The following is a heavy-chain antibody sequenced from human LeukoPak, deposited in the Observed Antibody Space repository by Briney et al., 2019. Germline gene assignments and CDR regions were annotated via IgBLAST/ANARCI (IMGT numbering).Heavy chain of an antibody. CDR3: AKDLAKYSSSSGWLFDY. V-gene: IGHV3-30*02. CDR1: GFTFSSYG. Sequence: GGSLRLSCAASGFTFSSYGMHWVRQAPGKGLEWVAFIRYDGSNKFYADSVKGRFTISRDNSKNTLYLQMNSLRAEDTAVYYCAKDLAKYSSSSGWLFDYWGQGTLVTVSS. D-gene: IGHD6-6*01. CDR2: IRYDGSNK. J-gene: IGHJ4*02.